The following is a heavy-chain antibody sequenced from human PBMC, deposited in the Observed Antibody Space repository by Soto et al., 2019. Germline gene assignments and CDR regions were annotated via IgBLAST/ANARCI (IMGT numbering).Heavy chain of an antibody. J-gene: IGHJ6*02. CDR2: IYYSGGT. CDR1: GGSISSSSYY. D-gene: IGHD6-13*01. CDR3: ASHSAALVLPLYYYYYGMDV. Sequence: PSETLSLTCTVSGGSISSSSYYWGWIRQPPGKGLEWIGSIYYSGGTYYNPSLKSRVTISVDTSKNQFSLKLSSVTAADTAVYYCASHSAALVLPLYYYYYGMDVWGQGTTVTVSS. V-gene: IGHV4-39*01.